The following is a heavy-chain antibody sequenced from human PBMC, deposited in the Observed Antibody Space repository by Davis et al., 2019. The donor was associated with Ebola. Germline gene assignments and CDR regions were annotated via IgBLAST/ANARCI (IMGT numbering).Heavy chain of an antibody. V-gene: IGHV4-59*01. CDR3: ARLDTAMVFRYFDY. Sequence: SETLSLTCTVSGGSISTYYWSWIRQPPGKGLEWIGYIYYSGSTNYNPSLKSRVTISADTSKNQFSLNLSSVTAADTAVYFCARLDTAMVFRYFDYWGQGTLVTVSS. CDR1: GGSISTYY. J-gene: IGHJ4*02. CDR2: IYYSGST. D-gene: IGHD5-18*01.